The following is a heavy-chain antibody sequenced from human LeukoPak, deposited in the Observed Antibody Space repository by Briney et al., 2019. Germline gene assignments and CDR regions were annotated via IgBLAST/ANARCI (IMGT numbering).Heavy chain of an antibody. V-gene: IGHV3-30*03. J-gene: IGHJ4*02. D-gene: IGHD3-22*01. CDR1: GFTFSSYG. Sequence: PGGSLRLSCAASGFTFSSYGMHWVRQAPGKGLEWVAVISYDGSNKYYADSVKGRFTISRDNSKNTLYLQMNSLRAEDTAVYYCTTDERSYSDTSDYYYFHDWGQGTLVAVSS. CDR3: TTDERSYSDTSDYYYFHD. CDR2: ISYDGSNK.